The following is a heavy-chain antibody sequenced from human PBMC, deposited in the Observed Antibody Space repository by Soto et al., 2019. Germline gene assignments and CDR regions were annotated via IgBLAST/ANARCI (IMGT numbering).Heavy chain of an antibody. Sequence: EVQLVESGGGLVQPGGSLRLSCAASGFTVSSNYMSWVRQAPGKGLEWVSVIYSGGSTYYADSVKGRFTISRDNSKNTLYLQMNSLRAEDTAVYYCARDRAYCGGDCYSDAFDIGGQGTMVTVSS. CDR1: GFTVSSNY. V-gene: IGHV3-66*01. CDR2: IYSGGST. CDR3: ARDRAYCGGDCYSDAFDI. D-gene: IGHD2-21*02. J-gene: IGHJ3*02.